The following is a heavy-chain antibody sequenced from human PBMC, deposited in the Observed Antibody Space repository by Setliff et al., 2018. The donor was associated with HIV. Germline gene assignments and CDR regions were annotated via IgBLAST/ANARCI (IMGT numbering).Heavy chain of an antibody. Sequence: GGSLRLSCAASGFAFSDYWMSWVRQAPGKGLEWVAKQHGSEQYYVDSVKGRFTISRDDAKNSLYLQMNSLRAEDTAVYFCARPTNIDTLYYGSQSFYMYYYGMDVWGQGTTVTVSS. CDR1: GFAFSDYW. D-gene: IGHD3-10*01. J-gene: IGHJ6*02. CDR2: QHGSEQ. CDR3: ARPTNIDTLYYGSQSFYMYYYGMDV. V-gene: IGHV3-7*01.